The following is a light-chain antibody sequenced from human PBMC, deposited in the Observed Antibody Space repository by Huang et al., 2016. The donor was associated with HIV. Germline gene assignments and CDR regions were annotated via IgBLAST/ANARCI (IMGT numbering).Light chain of an antibody. Sequence: DIVMTQSPDSLAVSLGERATINCKSSQSVLYSSNNKNYLAWYQQKPRQPPKLLVYWASTRAAGVPYRFSGSGSGTDFTISSSNLQAEDVAVYYCQEYYDTVRTFGQGTKVEIK. J-gene: IGKJ1*01. CDR3: QEYYDTVRT. CDR1: QSVLYSSNNKNY. V-gene: IGKV4-1*01. CDR2: WAS.